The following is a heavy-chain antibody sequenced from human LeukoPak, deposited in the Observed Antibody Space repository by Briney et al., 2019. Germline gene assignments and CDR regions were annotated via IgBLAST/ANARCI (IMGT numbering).Heavy chain of an antibody. D-gene: IGHD6-6*01. CDR1: GGSISSHY. Sequence: PSETLSLTCTVSGGSISSHYWSWIRQPPGKGLEWIGYISYSGNTNYNPSLKSRVTMSVDTSKNHFTLKLTSVTAADTAVYYCVKDHSSSFHYFDYWGQGALVTVSS. CDR3: VKDHSSSFHYFDY. CDR2: ISYSGNT. V-gene: IGHV4-59*11. J-gene: IGHJ4*02.